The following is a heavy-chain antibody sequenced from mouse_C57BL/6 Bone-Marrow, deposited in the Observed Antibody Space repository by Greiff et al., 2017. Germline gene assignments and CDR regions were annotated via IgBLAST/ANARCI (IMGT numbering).Heavy chain of an antibody. V-gene: IGHV1-64*01. CDR1: GYTFTSYW. J-gene: IGHJ4*01. CDR2: IHPNSGST. CDR3: ARDDYDGGY. Sequence: VQLQQPGAELVKPGASVKLSCKASGYTFTSYWMHWVKQRPGQGLEWIGMIHPNSGSTNYNVKFKSKATLTVDKSSSTAYMQLSSLTSEDSAVYYCARDDYDGGYWGQGTSVTVSS. D-gene: IGHD2-4*01.